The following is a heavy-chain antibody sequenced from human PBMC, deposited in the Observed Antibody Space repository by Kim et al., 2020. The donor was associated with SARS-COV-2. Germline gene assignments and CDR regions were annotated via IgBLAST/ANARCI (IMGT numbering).Heavy chain of an antibody. CDR1: GYTFSSYA. CDR3: AFQSSGQYFDWFFDF. Sequence: ASVKVSCKASGYTFSSYALHWLRQAPGESLEWMGWINTGNGNTKFSQKFQGRATITRDTSATTAYMHLSSLTSEDTAIYFCAFQSSGQYFDWFFDFWGQGTLVTVSS. V-gene: IGHV1-3*04. J-gene: IGHJ4*02. D-gene: IGHD3-9*01. CDR2: INTGNGNT.